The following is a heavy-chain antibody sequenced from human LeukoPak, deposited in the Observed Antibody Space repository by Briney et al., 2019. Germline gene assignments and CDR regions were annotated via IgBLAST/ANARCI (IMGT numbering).Heavy chain of an antibody. J-gene: IGHJ4*02. D-gene: IGHD2-2*01. CDR2: IYPGDSDT. V-gene: IGHV5-51*01. CDR3: ARVIRWLYCSSTNCYGAFDY. Sequence: GESLKISCKGSGYSFTSYWIGWVRQMPGKGLEWMGIIYPGDSDTRYSPSFQGQVTISADKSISTAYLQWSSLKASDTAMYYCARVIRWLYCSSTNCYGAFDYWGQGTLVTASS. CDR1: GYSFTSYW.